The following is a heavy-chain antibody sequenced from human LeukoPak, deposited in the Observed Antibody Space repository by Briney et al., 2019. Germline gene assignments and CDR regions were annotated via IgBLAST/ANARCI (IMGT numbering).Heavy chain of an antibody. CDR1: GGTFSSYA. Sequence: RASVKVSCKASGGTFSSYAISWVRQAPGQGLEWMGRIIPILGIANYAQKFQGRVTITADKSTSTAYMELSSLRSEDTAVYYCASPRRPGWSPTNYFDYWGQGTLVTVSS. D-gene: IGHD6-19*01. CDR2: IIPILGIA. J-gene: IGHJ4*02. V-gene: IGHV1-69*04. CDR3: ASPRRPGWSPTNYFDY.